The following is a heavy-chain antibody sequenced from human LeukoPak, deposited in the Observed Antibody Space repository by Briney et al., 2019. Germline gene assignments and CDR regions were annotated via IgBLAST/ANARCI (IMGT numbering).Heavy chain of an antibody. CDR1: GFTFSSYE. CDR2: ISNNGYTI. D-gene: IGHD6-19*01. CDR3: AREEGGDSSGWALDY. J-gene: IGHJ4*02. Sequence: GGSLRLSCAASGFTFSSYEMNWVRQGPGKGLEWVSYISNNGYTIYYADSVKGRFTISRDNAKNSLYLQMNSLRAEDTAVYYCAREEGGDSSGWALDYWGQGTLVTVSS. V-gene: IGHV3-48*03.